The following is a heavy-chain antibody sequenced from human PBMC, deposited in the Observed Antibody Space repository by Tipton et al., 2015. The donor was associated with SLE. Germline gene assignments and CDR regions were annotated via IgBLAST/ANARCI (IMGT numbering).Heavy chain of an antibody. CDR3: ARLEWELIDY. J-gene: IGHJ4*02. V-gene: IGHV4-34*01. Sequence: TLSLTCVVSGGTFSGYYWSWIRQPPGKGLEWIGEVNHFGRTNYNPSLKSRVTISVDTSKNQFSLKVRSVTAADTAVYYCARLEWELIDYWGQGTLVTVPS. CDR2: VNHFGRT. CDR1: GGTFSGYY. D-gene: IGHD1-26*01.